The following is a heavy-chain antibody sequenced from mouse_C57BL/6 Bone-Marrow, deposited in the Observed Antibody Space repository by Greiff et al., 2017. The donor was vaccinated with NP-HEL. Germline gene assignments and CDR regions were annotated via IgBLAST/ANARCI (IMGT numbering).Heavy chain of an antibody. D-gene: IGHD2-4*01. CDR2: IRLKSDNYAT. CDR1: GFTFSNYW. V-gene: IGHV6-3*01. J-gene: IGHJ4*01. Sequence: EVQLVESGGGLVQPGGSMKLSCVASGFTFSNYWMNWVRQSPEKGLEWVAQIRLKSDNYATHYAESVKGRFTISRDDSKSSVYLQMNNLRAEDTGIYYCTDIYCDYHYYAMDYWGQGTSVTVSS. CDR3: TDIYCDYHYYAMDY.